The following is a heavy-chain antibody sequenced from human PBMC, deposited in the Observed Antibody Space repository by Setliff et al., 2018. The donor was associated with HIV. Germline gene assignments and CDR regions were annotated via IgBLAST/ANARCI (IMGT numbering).Heavy chain of an antibody. Sequence: GGSLRLSCAASGFTFNTYGMHWVRQAPGKGLEWVAFIRYDGSNKYYADSVKGRFTISRDNSKNTLYLQMNSLRAEDTAVYYCAKDLYSGSHYFDYWGQGTLVTVSS. CDR1: GFTFNTYG. V-gene: IGHV3-30*02. CDR2: IRYDGSNK. J-gene: IGHJ4*02. D-gene: IGHD1-26*01. CDR3: AKDLYSGSHYFDY.